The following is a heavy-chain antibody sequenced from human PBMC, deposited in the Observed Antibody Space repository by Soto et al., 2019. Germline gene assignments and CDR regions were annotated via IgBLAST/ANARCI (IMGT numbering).Heavy chain of an antibody. Sequence: QVQLVQSGAEVKKPGSSVKVSCKASGGTFSSYTISWVRQAPGQGLEWMGRIIPILGIANYAQKFQGRVTITADKSTSTAYMELSSLRSEDTAVYYYARGLYISSWSHFDPWGQGTLVTVSS. CDR2: IIPILGIA. V-gene: IGHV1-69*02. CDR1: GGTFSSYT. D-gene: IGHD6-13*01. CDR3: ARGLYISSWSHFDP. J-gene: IGHJ5*02.